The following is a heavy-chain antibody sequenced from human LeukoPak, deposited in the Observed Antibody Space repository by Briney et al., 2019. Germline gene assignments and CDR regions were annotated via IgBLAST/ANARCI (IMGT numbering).Heavy chain of an antibody. Sequence: SETLSLTCTVSGGSISSRSYYWGWIRQPPGKGLEWIGSVYYSGNTYYNPSLRSRVTISVDTSKNQFSLRLSSVTAADTAVYHCARHRGSWTGDAFDIWGQGTMVTVSS. J-gene: IGHJ3*02. CDR1: GGSISSRSYY. CDR3: ARHRGSWTGDAFDI. V-gene: IGHV4-39*01. D-gene: IGHD6-13*01. CDR2: VYYSGNT.